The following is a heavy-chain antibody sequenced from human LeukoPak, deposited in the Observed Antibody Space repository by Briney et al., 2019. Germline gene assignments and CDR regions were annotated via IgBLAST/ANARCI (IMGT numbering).Heavy chain of an antibody. V-gene: IGHV6-1*01. CDR2: TYYRSTWYN. CDR3: ARRLTQYDCFDP. Sequence: SQTLSLTCAISGDSVSSNSVTWNWIRQSPSRGLEWLGRTYYRSTWYNDYAISVRGRITVNPDTSKNQFSLHLNSVTPEDTAVYYCARRLTQYDCFDPWGQGILVTVSS. CDR1: GDSVSSNSVT. J-gene: IGHJ5*02. D-gene: IGHD2-2*01.